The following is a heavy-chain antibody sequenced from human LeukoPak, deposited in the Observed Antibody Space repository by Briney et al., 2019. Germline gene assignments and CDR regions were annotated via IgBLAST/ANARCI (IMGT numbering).Heavy chain of an antibody. CDR2: IDGSGDDT. Sequence: GGSLRLSCAASGFTFKYYAMTWVRQAPGKGLEWVAAIDGSGDDTYYAESVKGRFTISRDNAKNSLYLQMNSLRAEDTAVYYCARDRGGYSSSWHGYLNYYYYYMDVWGKGTTVTVSS. J-gene: IGHJ6*03. D-gene: IGHD6-13*01. CDR3: ARDRGGYSSSWHGYLNYYYYYMDV. CDR1: GFTFKYYA. V-gene: IGHV3-23*01.